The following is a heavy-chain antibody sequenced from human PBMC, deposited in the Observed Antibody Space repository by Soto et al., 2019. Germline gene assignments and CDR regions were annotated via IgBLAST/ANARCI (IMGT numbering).Heavy chain of an antibody. J-gene: IGHJ6*03. D-gene: IGHD2-2*01. V-gene: IGHV1-3*01. CDR1: GYSFSNYA. CDR2: VNAGNGNT. Sequence: QVQLVQSGAEVEKPGASVKVSCKASGYSFSNYAVHWVRQAPGQRLEWMGWVNAGNGNTRYSQNFQGRVTITRDTSARTAYLELSSLRSEDTAVYCCARGHLAVVPVASWYYYMDVWGKGTTVTVSS. CDR3: ARGHLAVVPVASWYYYMDV.